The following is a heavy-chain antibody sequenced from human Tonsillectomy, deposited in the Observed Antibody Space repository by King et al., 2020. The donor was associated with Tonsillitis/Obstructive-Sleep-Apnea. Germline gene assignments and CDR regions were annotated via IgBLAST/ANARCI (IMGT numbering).Heavy chain of an antibody. V-gene: IGHV3-48*02. J-gene: IGHJ6*03. CDR3: ARDESAAAGTSTAYYCMDV. Sequence: QLVQSGGGLVQPGGSLRLSCAASGFTFSSYSMNWVRQAPGKGLEWVSYISSSSSTIYYADSVKGRFTISRDNAKNSLYLQMNNLRDEDTAVYYCARDESAAAGTSTAYYCMDVWGKGTTVTVSS. CDR2: ISSSSSTI. D-gene: IGHD6-13*01. CDR1: GFTFSSYS.